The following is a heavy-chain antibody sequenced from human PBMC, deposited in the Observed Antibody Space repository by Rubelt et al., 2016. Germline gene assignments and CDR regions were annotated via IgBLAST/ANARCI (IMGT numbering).Heavy chain of an antibody. Sequence: EVQLVESGGGLVKPGGSLRLSCAASGFTFNTYSMDWVRQAPGKGLEWVSSIGSGSSFIYYADSVKSRFTIPGENAKNSLYLKMNGLRADDAAVYCGARATLSGMDVWGQGATVTVAS. CDR1: GFTFNTYS. D-gene: IGHD2/OR15-2a*01. V-gene: IGHV3-21*01. CDR2: IGSGSSFI. J-gene: IGHJ6*02. CDR3: ARATLSGMDV.